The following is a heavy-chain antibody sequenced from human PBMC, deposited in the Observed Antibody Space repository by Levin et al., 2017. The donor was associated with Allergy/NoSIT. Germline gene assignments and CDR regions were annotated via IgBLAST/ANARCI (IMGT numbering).Heavy chain of an antibody. V-gene: IGHV3-74*01. D-gene: IGHD3-10*01. J-gene: IGHJ4*02. CDR1: GFTFSSYW. CDR2: INGDGNST. Sequence: SCAASGFTFSSYWMHWVRQAPGKGLVWVSRINGDGNSTRYADSVKGRFTISRDNAKNTLYLQMNSLRAEDTAMYYCARDYYGSGAHPGDWGQGTLVTVSS. CDR3: ARDYYGSGAHPGD.